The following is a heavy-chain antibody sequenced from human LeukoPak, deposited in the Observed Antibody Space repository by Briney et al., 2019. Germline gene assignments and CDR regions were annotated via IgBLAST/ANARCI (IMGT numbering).Heavy chain of an antibody. CDR1: GYSFTSYW. V-gene: IGHV5-51*01. CDR2: IYPGDSDT. Sequence: GESLQISGKGSGYSFTSYWIGWGRQLAGKGLEGLGIIYPGDSDTRYSPSFQGQVTISADKSISTAYLQWSSLKASDTAMYYCARRERYYYGMDVWGQGTTVTVSS. CDR3: ARRERYYYGMDV. J-gene: IGHJ6*02. D-gene: IGHD1-1*01.